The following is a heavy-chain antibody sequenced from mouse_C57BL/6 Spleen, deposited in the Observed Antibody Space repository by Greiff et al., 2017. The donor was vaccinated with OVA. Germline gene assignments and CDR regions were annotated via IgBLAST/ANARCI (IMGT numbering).Heavy chain of an antibody. Sequence: VQVVESGADLARPGASVKMSCKASGYTFTSYTMPWVQQRPGKGLEWIGYINPSSGYTKYNQKFKDKATLTADNSSSTPYMQLSSLTSEDSAVYYCARKSSLYYFDYWGQGTTLTVSS. CDR1: GYTFTSYT. V-gene: IGHV1-4*01. J-gene: IGHJ2*01. CDR3: ARKSSLYYFDY. D-gene: IGHD1-1*01. CDR2: INPSSGYT.